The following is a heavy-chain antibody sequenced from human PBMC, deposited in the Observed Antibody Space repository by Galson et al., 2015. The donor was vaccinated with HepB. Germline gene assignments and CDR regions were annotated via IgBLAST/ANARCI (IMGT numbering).Heavy chain of an antibody. CDR3: ARGAYSSFDI. CDR1: GDSVSNNHVA. CDR2: TYRGSN. D-gene: IGHD2-15*01. V-gene: IGHV6-1*01. Sequence: AISGDSVSNNHVAWNWIRQSPSRGLEWLGRTYRGSNQYAASMRGRIAINSDTSANQFSLQLSSVTPEDTGLYYCARGAYSSFDIWGQGTMVTDSS. J-gene: IGHJ3*02.